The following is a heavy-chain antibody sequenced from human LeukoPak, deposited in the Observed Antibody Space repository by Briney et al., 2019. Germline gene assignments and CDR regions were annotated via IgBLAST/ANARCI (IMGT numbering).Heavy chain of an antibody. J-gene: IGHJ4*02. Sequence: PGGSLRLSCAASGFTFSSYGMHWVRQAPGKGLEWVAVISYDGSNKYYADSVKGRFTISRDNSKNTLYLQMNSLRAEDTAVYYCAKGLAGATTFFDYWGQGTLVTVSS. D-gene: IGHD1-26*01. CDR3: AKGLAGATTFFDY. CDR2: ISYDGSNK. CDR1: GFTFSSYG. V-gene: IGHV3-30*18.